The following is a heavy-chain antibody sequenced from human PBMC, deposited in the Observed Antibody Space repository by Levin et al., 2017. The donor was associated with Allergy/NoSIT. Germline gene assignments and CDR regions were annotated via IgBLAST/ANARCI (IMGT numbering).Heavy chain of an antibody. CDR1: GFTLSSYW. CDR2: INSDGSTT. V-gene: IGHV3-74*01. J-gene: IGHJ4*02. Sequence: GESLKISCAASGFTLSSYWMHWVRQAPGKGLVWVSNINSDGSTTNYADSVKGRFTISRDNAKNTLYLQMNSLRAEDTAVYYCSNSFHSNQNYWGQGTLVTVSS. D-gene: IGHD4-11*01. CDR3: SNSFHSNQNY.